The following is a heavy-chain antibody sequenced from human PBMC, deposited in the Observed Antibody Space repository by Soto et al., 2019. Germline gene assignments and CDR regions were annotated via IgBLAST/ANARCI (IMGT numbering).Heavy chain of an antibody. J-gene: IGHJ4*02. CDR1: GFTFSSYA. CDR3: ARCPYGSGSYYDY. Sequence: GGSLRLSCAASGFTFSSYAMHWVRQAPGKGLEWVAVISYDGSNKYYADSVKGRFTISRDNSKNTLYLQMNSLRAEDTAVYYCARCPYGSGSYYDYWGQGTLVTVSS. CDR2: ISYDGSNK. D-gene: IGHD3-10*01. V-gene: IGHV3-30-3*01.